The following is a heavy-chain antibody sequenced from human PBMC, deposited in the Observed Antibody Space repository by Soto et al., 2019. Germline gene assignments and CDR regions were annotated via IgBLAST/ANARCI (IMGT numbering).Heavy chain of an antibody. CDR2: IDPSDSYT. Sequence: GESLKISCKGSGYSFTSYWISWVRQMPGKGLEWMGRIDPSDSYTNYSPSFQGHVTISADKSISTAYLQWSSLKASDTAMYYCARHTRYGSGRYYMLDWGQGPLVTLSS. V-gene: IGHV5-10-1*01. J-gene: IGHJ4*02. CDR1: GYSFTSYW. CDR3: ARHTRYGSGRYYMLD. D-gene: IGHD3-10*01.